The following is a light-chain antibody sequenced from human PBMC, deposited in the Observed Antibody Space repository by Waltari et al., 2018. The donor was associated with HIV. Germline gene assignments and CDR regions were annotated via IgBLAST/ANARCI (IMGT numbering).Light chain of an antibody. CDR3: QVWDTSSDHVI. CDR2: DYT. J-gene: IGLJ2*01. V-gene: IGLV3-21*02. CDR1: NIGSKN. Sequence: SFVLTQPPSVSVAPGQTARITCGGNNIGSKNVHWYQAQPGQAPAVGVHDYTDGPSGIPERFSGSNSGNTATLTISRVEAGDEADYHCQVWDTSSDHVIFGGGTKLTVL.